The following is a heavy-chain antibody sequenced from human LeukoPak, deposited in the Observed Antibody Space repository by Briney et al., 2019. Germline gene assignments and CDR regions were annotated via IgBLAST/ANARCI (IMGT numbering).Heavy chain of an antibody. D-gene: IGHD6-19*01. Sequence: GASVKVSCKASAYTLSGNYMHWVRQAPGPGLEWMGWINPKSGVTNYAQKFQGRVTMTWDTSINTTFMELSRLRSDDTAVYYCARRIAVAGSPVYYFDYWGQGTLVTVSS. V-gene: IGHV1-2*02. CDR3: ARRIAVAGSPVYYFDY. CDR1: AYTLSGNY. J-gene: IGHJ4*02. CDR2: INPKSGVT.